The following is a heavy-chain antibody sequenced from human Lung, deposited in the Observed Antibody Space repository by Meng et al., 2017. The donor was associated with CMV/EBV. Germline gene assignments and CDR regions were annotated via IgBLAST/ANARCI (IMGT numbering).Heavy chain of an antibody. J-gene: IGHJ4*02. D-gene: IGHD2-21*02. CDR1: GGPHSRRNW. CDR3: ARVGAYCGGDCYHPR. Sequence: LRVSGPGLWTPSGTLSLTCAVSGGPHSRRNWWSWVRQPPGNGLEWIGEIYHSGSTNYNPSLKSRVTISVDESKNQFSLRLSSVTAADTAVYYCARVGAYCGGDCYHPRWGQGTLVTVSS. CDR2: IYHSGST. V-gene: IGHV4-4*02.